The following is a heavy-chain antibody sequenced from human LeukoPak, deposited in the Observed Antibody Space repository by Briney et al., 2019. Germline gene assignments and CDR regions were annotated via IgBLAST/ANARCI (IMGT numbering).Heavy chain of an antibody. CDR2: IYYSGST. CDR3: ARGYSGSWYDDYFDY. D-gene: IGHD6-13*01. V-gene: IGHV4-39*07. Sequence: SETLSLTSTVSGGPLGSSTYHWAWIRQSPGKGLEWIGSIYYSGSTYYNPSLKSRVTISVDTSKNQFSLRLSSVTAADTAVYYCARGYSGSWYDDYFDYWGQGTLVTVSS. J-gene: IGHJ4*02. CDR1: GGPLGSSTYH.